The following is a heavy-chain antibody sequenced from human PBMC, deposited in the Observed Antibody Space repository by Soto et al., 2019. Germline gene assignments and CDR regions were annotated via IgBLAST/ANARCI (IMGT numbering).Heavy chain of an antibody. Sequence: PVGSLRLSCAASGFTFSSYSMTWVRQAPGKGLEWVSSISSSSTYIHYGDSVKGRFTISRDNAKNSLNLQMNSLRAEDTAVYYCARVQDYYDSSGYSDFDYWGQGTLVTVS. CDR2: ISSSSTYI. CDR1: GFTFSSYS. V-gene: IGHV3-21*01. CDR3: ARVQDYYDSSGYSDFDY. J-gene: IGHJ4*02. D-gene: IGHD3-22*01.